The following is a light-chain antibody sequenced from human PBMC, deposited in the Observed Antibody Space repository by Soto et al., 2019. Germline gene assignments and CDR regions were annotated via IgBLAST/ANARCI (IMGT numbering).Light chain of an antibody. CDR2: STG. CDR3: LLYFGSSQLV. Sequence: QAVVTQEPSLTVSPGGTVTLTCASSTGAVTTGYFPNWFQQKPGQAPRSLIYSTGNKHSWTPARFSGSLLGGRAALTLSGVQPEDEADYYCLLYFGSSQLVFGGGTKLTVL. V-gene: IGLV7-43*01. J-gene: IGLJ3*02. CDR1: TGAVTTGYF.